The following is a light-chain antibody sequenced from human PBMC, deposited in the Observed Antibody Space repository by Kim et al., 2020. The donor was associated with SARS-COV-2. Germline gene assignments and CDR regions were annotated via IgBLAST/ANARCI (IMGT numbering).Light chain of an antibody. CDR3: QLYGSAPPYT. V-gene: IGKV3-20*01. CDR2: GAS. Sequence: EIVLTQSPGTLSLSPGERATLSCRASQSVSSSYLAWYQQKPGQAPRLLIYGASSRATGIPDRFSGSGSGTDFTLTISRLEPEDFAVSYCQLYGSAPPYTFGQGTKLEI. CDR1: QSVSSSY. J-gene: IGKJ2*01.